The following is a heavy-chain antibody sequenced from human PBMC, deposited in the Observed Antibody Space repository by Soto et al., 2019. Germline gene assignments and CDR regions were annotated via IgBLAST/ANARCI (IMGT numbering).Heavy chain of an antibody. CDR3: AKMGGYSGYGAWGSVSAFDI. CDR2: ISYDGSNK. CDR1: GFTFSSYG. D-gene: IGHD5-12*01. Sequence: GGSLRLSCAGSGFTFSSYGMHWVRQAPGKGLEWVAVISYDGSNKYYADSVKGRFTISRDNSKNTLYLQMNGLRAEDTAVYYCAKMGGYSGYGAWGSVSAFDIWGQGTMVTVSS. J-gene: IGHJ3*02. V-gene: IGHV3-30*18.